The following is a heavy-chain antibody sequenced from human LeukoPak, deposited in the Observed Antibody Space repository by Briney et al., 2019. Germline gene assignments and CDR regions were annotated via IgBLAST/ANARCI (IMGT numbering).Heavy chain of an antibody. CDR3: ARDVLWDIVVVVAATSPVFDI. D-gene: IGHD2-15*01. CDR1: GYTFTSYG. J-gene: IGHJ3*02. CDR2: ISAYNGNT. Sequence: ASVKVSCKASGYTFTSYGISWVRQAPGQGLEWMGWISAYNGNTNYAQKLQGRVTMTTDTSTSTAYMELRSLRPDDTAVYYCARDVLWDIVVVVAATSPVFDIWGQGTMVTVSS. V-gene: IGHV1-18*01.